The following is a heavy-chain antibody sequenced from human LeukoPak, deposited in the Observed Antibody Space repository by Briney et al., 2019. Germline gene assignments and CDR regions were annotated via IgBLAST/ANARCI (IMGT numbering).Heavy chain of an antibody. CDR2: IRYDGSNK. CDR1: GFTFSSYG. D-gene: IGHD3-3*01. Sequence: PGGSLRLSCAASGFTFSSYGMHWVRQAPGKGLEWVAFIRYDGSNKYYADSVKGRFTISRDNSKNTLYLQMNSLRAEDTAVYYCAKVGLYYDFWSGYPPYYYYYMDVWGKGTTVTVSS. CDR3: AKVGLYYDFWSGYPPYYYYYMDV. J-gene: IGHJ6*03. V-gene: IGHV3-30*02.